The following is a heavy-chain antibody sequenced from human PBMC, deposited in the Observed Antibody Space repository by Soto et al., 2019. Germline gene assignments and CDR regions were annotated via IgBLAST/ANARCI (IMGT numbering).Heavy chain of an antibody. J-gene: IGHJ4*02. Sequence: QVQLQESGPGLVKPSETLSLTCTVSGGSINDYYWSWMRQPPGKGLEWIGYIDDSGSTNYSPSLKSRVTMSVDTSKNQFSLRLSSVTAADTAVYYCARVKAVAGRGFGYFDYWGQGTLVTVSS. CDR1: GGSINDYY. V-gene: IGHV4-59*01. CDR2: IDDSGST. CDR3: ARVKAVAGRGFGYFDY. D-gene: IGHD6-19*01.